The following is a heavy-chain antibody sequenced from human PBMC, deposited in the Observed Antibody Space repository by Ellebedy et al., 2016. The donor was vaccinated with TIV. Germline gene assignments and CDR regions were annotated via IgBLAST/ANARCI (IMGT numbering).Heavy chain of an antibody. CDR3: ARYGNLGY. D-gene: IGHD1-1*01. CDR2: IHSGGRT. V-gene: IGHV3-53*01. J-gene: IGHJ4*02. CDR1: GFTVGANY. Sequence: PGGSLRLSCAASGFTVGANYMTWVRQAPGKGLEWVSSIHSGGRTYHADSVKGRFTISRDKSKNSLYLQMNSLRAEDTAVYYCARYGNLGYWGQGTLVTVSS.